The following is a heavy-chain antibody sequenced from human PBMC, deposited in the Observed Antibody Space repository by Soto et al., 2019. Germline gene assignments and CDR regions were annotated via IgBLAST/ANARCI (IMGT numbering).Heavy chain of an antibody. CDR2: IYPGDSDT. CDR3: ARHVGYCSSTSCHGAFDD. V-gene: IGHV5-51*01. D-gene: IGHD2-2*01. J-gene: IGHJ3*01. CDR1: GYIVTNYW. Sequence: GESLKISCKGSGYIVTNYWIAWVRQMPGKGLEWMGIIYPGDSDTTYSPAFQGQVTISADKSINTAYLQWSSLRASDTAKYYCARHVGYCSSTSCHGAFDDWGQGTMVTVSS.